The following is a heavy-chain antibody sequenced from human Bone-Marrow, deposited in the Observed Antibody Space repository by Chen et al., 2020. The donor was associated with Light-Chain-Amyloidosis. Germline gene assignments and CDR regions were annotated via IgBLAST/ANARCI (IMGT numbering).Heavy chain of an antibody. V-gene: IGHV3-23*04. Sequence: EVQLVESGGDLVQPGGSLRLSCAASGCTFSTLAMTCVRQAPGKGLGWVSTISYSGANISYADSVKGRFTISRDNSRNTLSLQMNSLRAEDTAVYYCAKWLLIQSRSSVDYWGQGTLVTVSS. J-gene: IGHJ4*02. D-gene: IGHD5-12*01. CDR2: ISYSGANI. CDR3: AKWLLIQSRSSVDY. CDR1: GCTFSTLA.